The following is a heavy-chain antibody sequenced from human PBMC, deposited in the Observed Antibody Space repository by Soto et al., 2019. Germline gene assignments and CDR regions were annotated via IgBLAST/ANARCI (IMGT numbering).Heavy chain of an antibody. CDR2: ISGSGGST. Sequence: GGSLRRSCAASGFTFSSYAMSWVRQAPGKGLEWVSAISGSGGSTYYADSVKGRFTISRDNSKNTLYLQMNSLRAEDTAVYYCAKDFSPEEWVLYGMDVWGQGTTVTVSS. V-gene: IGHV3-23*01. J-gene: IGHJ6*02. D-gene: IGHD5-12*01. CDR3: AKDFSPEEWVLYGMDV. CDR1: GFTFSSYA.